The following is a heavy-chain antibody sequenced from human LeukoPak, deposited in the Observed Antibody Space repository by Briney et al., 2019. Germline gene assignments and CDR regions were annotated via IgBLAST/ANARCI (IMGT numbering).Heavy chain of an antibody. CDR2: INDDGTTT. Sequence: GGSLRLSCAASGFIFGAYWMLWVRQAPGKGLVWVSRINDDGTTTDYADSVKGRFTISRDNSKNTLYLQMNSLRAEDTAVYYCAKDSGGQIRFDPWGQGTLVTVSS. CDR3: AKDSGGQIRFDP. CDR1: GFIFGAYW. V-gene: IGHV3-74*01. D-gene: IGHD3-16*01. J-gene: IGHJ5*02.